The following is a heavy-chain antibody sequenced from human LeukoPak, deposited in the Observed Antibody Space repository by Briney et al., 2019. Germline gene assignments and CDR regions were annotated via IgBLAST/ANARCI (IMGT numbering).Heavy chain of an antibody. Sequence: GGSLRLSCAASGFAVTYNYMSWVRQAPGRGLEFVSVLYSGGDTYYADSVKGRFTISGDNSKNTLSLQMNSLRAEDTAVYYCARDSIDFWGGLIPYWGQGTLVTVSS. CDR1: GFAVTYNY. CDR3: ARDSIDFWGGLIPY. D-gene: IGHD3-3*01. CDR2: LYSGGDT. J-gene: IGHJ4*02. V-gene: IGHV3-66*01.